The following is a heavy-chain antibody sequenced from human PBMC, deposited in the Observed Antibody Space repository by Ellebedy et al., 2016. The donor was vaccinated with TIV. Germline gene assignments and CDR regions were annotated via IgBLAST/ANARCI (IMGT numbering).Heavy chain of an antibody. V-gene: IGHV3-30*02. CDR2: IWHDGSDR. CDR1: GFTFSCCG. CDR3: ASRIIVPNGNWFDS. Sequence: PGGSLRLSCAASGFTFSCCGMHWVRQAPGKGLEWVAIIWHDGSDRYYGDSVKGRFTVSRDNSKHMVYLQMNSLTADDTATYYCASRIIVPNGNWFDSWGQGTLVTVSS. J-gene: IGHJ5*01. D-gene: IGHD2-21*01.